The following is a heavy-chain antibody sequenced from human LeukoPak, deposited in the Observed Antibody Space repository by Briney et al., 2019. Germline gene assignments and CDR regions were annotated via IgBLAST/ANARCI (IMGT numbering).Heavy chain of an antibody. V-gene: IGHV1-46*01. J-gene: IGHJ4*02. CDR1: GYTFTSYY. CDR3: ARGIVLALDY. D-gene: IGHD3-16*02. CDR2: INPTGGST. Sequence: ASVKLSCKASGYTFTSYYMHWVRQAPGQGLEWMGIINPTGGSTSYAQKFQGRVTMTRDTSTSTVYMELSSLRSEDTDVYYCARGIVLALDYWGQGTLVTVSS.